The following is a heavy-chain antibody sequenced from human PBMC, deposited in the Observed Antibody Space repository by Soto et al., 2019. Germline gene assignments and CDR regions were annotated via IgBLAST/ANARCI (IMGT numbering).Heavy chain of an antibody. Sequence: LACASCGVTVKVSYVTLSLYDPGKGLEWVSFIYNDGRTFYEVSVKGRFTISRDDSENTVYLKMNSLRVEDTVVYYCARDPAVTTDYGLGVWGQGTMVPVAS. J-gene: IGHJ6*02. D-gene: IGHD4-17*01. CDR1: GVTVKVSY. CDR3: ARDPAVTTDYGLGV. V-gene: IGHV3-53*01. CDR2: IYNDGRT.